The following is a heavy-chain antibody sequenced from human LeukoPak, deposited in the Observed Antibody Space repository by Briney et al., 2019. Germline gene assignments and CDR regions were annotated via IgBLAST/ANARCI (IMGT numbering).Heavy chain of an antibody. V-gene: IGHV3-9*01. CDR3: AKDASLYWSGYGWFDP. CDR2: ISWNSGSI. Sequence: GGSLRLSCAASGFTFDDYAMHWVRQAPGKGLERVSGISWNSGSIGYADSVKGRFTISRDNAKNSLYLQMNSLRAEDTALYYCAKDASLYWSGYGWFDPWGQGTLVTVSS. D-gene: IGHD3-3*01. J-gene: IGHJ5*02. CDR1: GFTFDDYA.